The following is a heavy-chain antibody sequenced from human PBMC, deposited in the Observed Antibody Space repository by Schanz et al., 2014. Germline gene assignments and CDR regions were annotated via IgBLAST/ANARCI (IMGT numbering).Heavy chain of an antibody. V-gene: IGHV3-33*01. Sequence: QVQLVESGGGEVQFGRSLRLSCVASGFTFSSYGMHWVRQAPGKGLEWVAVIWYDENNKFYADSVKGRFTMSRANYKNTLYLQMNSLRAEDTAVYYCARANYRRKINFDYWGRGTLVTVSS. CDR1: GFTFSSYG. J-gene: IGHJ4*02. CDR3: ARANYRRKINFDY. CDR2: IWYDENNK. D-gene: IGHD3-10*01.